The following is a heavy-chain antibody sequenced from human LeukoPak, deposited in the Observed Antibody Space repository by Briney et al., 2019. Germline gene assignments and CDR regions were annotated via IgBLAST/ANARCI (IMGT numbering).Heavy chain of an antibody. V-gene: IGHV3-33*01. CDR1: GFTFSRYG. Sequence: GGSLRLSCAASGFTFSRYGMHWVRQAPGKGLGWVAIIWYDGSNKYYADSVKGRLTISRDNSKNTLYLQMNSLRAEDTAVYYCASLVGSGSYYNVGTFDIWGQGTMVTVSS. D-gene: IGHD3-10*01. J-gene: IGHJ3*02. CDR3: ASLVGSGSYYNVGTFDI. CDR2: IWYDGSNK.